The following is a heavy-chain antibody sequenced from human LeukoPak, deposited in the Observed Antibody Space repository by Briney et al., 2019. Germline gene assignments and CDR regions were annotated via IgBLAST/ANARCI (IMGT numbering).Heavy chain of an antibody. CDR1: DYFITGGYY. D-gene: IGHD4-23*01. CDR2: VFHSGNT. CDR3: ARLSPSDYGGNFDY. J-gene: IGHJ4*02. Sequence: AETLSLTCAVSDYFITGGYYWGWIRQSPGKGLEWVGIVFHSGNTYYNPSLKSRVTISIDMSKKQFSLELSSVTAADTAVYYCARLSPSDYGGNFDYWGQGILVTVSS. V-gene: IGHV4-38-2*01.